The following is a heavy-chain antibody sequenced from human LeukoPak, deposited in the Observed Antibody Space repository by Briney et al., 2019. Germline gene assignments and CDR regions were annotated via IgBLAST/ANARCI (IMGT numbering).Heavy chain of an antibody. CDR1: GFSSSNYA. Sequence: PGGSLRLSCAASGFSSSNYAMNWVRQAPGKGLEWVSGIIGSGASAYYADSVKGRFTISRDNSKNTLYLQMNSLRAEDTAVYYCAKAGGYCSSSSYSCSYYYYMDVWGKGTTVTVSS. CDR3: AKAGGYCSSSSYSCSYYYYMDV. D-gene: IGHD2-2*01. CDR2: IIGSGASA. V-gene: IGHV3-23*01. J-gene: IGHJ6*03.